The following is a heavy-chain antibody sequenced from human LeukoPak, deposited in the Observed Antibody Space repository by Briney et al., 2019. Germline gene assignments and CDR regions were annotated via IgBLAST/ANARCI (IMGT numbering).Heavy chain of an antibody. CDR3: ASGLRFSVGDYYYYMDV. D-gene: IGHD3-3*01. CDR1: GGTFSSYA. CDR2: IIPIFGTA. Sequence: GASVKVSCKASGGTFSSYAISWVRQAPGQGLEWMGGIIPIFGTANYAQKFQGRVTITADESTSTAYMELSSLRSEDTAVYYCASGLRFSVGDYYYYMDVWGKGTTVIVSS. J-gene: IGHJ6*03. V-gene: IGHV1-69*13.